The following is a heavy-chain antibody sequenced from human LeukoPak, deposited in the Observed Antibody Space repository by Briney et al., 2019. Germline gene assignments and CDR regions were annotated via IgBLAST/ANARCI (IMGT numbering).Heavy chain of an antibody. CDR1: GGTFSSYA. Sequence: SVKVSCKASGGTFSSYAISWVRQAPGQGLEWMGGIIPIFGTANYAQKFQGRVTITTDESTSTAYMELSSLRSEDTAVYYCARGERYCSSTSCRNFDYWGQGTLVTVSS. CDR2: IIPIFGTA. D-gene: IGHD2-2*01. CDR3: ARGERYCSSTSCRNFDY. V-gene: IGHV1-69*05. J-gene: IGHJ4*02.